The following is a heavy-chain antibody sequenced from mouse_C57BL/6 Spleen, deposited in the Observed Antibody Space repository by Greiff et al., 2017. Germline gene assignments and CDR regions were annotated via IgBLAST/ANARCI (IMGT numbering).Heavy chain of an antibody. CDR1: GYSITSGYY. CDR2: ISYDGSN. J-gene: IGHJ1*03. Sequence: EVQLQQSGPGLVKPSQSLSLTCSVTGYSITSGYYWNWIRQFPGNKLEWMGYISYDGSNNYNPSLKNRISITRDTSKNQFFLKLNSVTTEDTATYYCARVRDYYGSSDWYFDVWGTGTTVTVSS. D-gene: IGHD1-1*01. CDR3: ARVRDYYGSSDWYFDV. V-gene: IGHV3-6*01.